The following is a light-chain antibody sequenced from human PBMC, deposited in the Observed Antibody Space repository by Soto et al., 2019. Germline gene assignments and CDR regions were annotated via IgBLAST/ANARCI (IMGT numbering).Light chain of an antibody. J-gene: IGLJ3*02. CDR1: SSDVGSYSL. Sequence: QSALTQPASVSGSPGQSITISCTGTSSDVGSYSLVSWYQQHPGKAPKLMIYEANKRPSGVSNRFSGSKSGNTASLTISGLQAEDEADYYCSSYTSSSTLVFGGGTQLTVL. CDR3: SSYTSSSTLV. CDR2: EAN. V-gene: IGLV2-14*02.